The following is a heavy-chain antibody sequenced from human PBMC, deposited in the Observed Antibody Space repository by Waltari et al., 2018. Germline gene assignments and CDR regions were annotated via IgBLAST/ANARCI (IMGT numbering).Heavy chain of an antibody. J-gene: IGHJ5*01. CDR3: AKPARGVIEDWFDS. D-gene: IGHD3-10*01. Sequence: EVQLLQSGGGLVQPGGSLKLSCVASGFTFSSFAMGWVRQAPGKGRGWVSGVSGTGGLKYYADSVKGRFTISRDNAKNTVYLEISSLRADDTAVYYCAKPARGVIEDWFDSWGQGSLVSVSS. CDR1: GFTFSSFA. V-gene: IGHV3-23*01. CDR2: VSGTGGLK.